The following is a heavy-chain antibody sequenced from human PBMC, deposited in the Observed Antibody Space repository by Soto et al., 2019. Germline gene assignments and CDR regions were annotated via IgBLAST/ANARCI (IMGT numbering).Heavy chain of an antibody. CDR1: GYTFTGYY. CDR2: INPNSGGT. V-gene: IGHV1-2*04. J-gene: IGHJ6*02. Sequence: ASVKVSCKASGYTFTGYYMHWVRQAPGQGLEWMGWINPNSGGTNCAQKFQGWVTMTRDTSISTAYMELSRLRSDDTAVYYCAREQQSSGMDVWGQGTTVTAP. D-gene: IGHD6-13*01. CDR3: AREQQSSGMDV.